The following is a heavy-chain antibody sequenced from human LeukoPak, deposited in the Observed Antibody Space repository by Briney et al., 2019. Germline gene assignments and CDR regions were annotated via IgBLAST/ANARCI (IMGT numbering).Heavy chain of an antibody. CDR2: IYYSGST. J-gene: IGHJ3*02. CDR3: AREALRGQQLVQHAFDI. CDR1: GGSISISNYY. Sequence: SETLSLTCTVSGGSISISNYYWGWIRQPPGKGLEWIGSIYYSGSTYYNPSLKSRVTISVDTSKNQFSLKLSSVTAADTAVYYCAREALRGQQLVQHAFDIWGQGTMVTVSS. V-gene: IGHV4-39*07. D-gene: IGHD6-13*01.